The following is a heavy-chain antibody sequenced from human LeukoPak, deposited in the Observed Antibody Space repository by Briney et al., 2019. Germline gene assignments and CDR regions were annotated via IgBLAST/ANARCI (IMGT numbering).Heavy chain of an antibody. D-gene: IGHD3-16*02. Sequence: SETLSLACAVSGASFSGYYWNWIRHPPGKGRECIGEISHSGSTNYNPSLKIRVTISVDASNKQFSLKLSSVTAADTAVYYCARGRHDYVWGSYRYTGDFDYWGQGTLVTVSS. J-gene: IGHJ4*02. CDR3: ARGRHDYVWGSYRYTGDFDY. CDR2: ISHSGST. CDR1: GASFSGYY. V-gene: IGHV4-34*01.